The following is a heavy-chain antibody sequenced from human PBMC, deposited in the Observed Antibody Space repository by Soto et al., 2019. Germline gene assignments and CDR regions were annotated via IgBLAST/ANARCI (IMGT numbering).Heavy chain of an antibody. Sequence: QVQLVQSGADVKKPGSSVKVSCQASGVTFSSETLGWVRQAPGQGLEWVGGIIPLFGTASYAQKIQGRVTITADESTSTVYMELSSLRSDDTAVYFCATELGENPASPSDAWGQGTLVTVSS. CDR1: GVTFSSET. CDR3: ATELGENPASPSDA. CDR2: IIPLFGTA. V-gene: IGHV1-69*01. J-gene: IGHJ5*02. D-gene: IGHD3-10*01.